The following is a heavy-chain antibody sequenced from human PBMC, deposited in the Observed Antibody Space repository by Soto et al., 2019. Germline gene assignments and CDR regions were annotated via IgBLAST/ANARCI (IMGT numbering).Heavy chain of an antibody. CDR2: INHSGST. V-gene: IGHV4-34*01. CDR1: GGSFSGYY. CDR3: ARGGIAARQGAIDY. Sequence: PSETLSLTCAVYGGSFSGYYWSWIRQPPGKGLEWIGEINHSGSTNYNPSLKSRVTISVDTSKNQFSLKLSSVTAADTAVYYCARGGIAARQGAIDYWCQGTLVTVSS. J-gene: IGHJ4*02. D-gene: IGHD6-6*01.